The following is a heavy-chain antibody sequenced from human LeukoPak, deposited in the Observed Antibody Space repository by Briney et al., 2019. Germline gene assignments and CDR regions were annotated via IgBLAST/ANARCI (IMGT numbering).Heavy chain of an antibody. CDR3: AKAGTYYDFWSGYKPGDY. CDR2: KRCDGSNK. Sequence: GGSLRLPCAASGFTFSSYGMHWVRQAPGKGLEWVAFKRCDGSNKYYADSVKGRFTISRDNSKNTLYLQMNSLRAEDTAVYYCAKAGTYYDFWSGYKPGDYWGQGTLVTVSS. V-gene: IGHV3-30*02. CDR1: GFTFSSYG. D-gene: IGHD3-3*01. J-gene: IGHJ4*02.